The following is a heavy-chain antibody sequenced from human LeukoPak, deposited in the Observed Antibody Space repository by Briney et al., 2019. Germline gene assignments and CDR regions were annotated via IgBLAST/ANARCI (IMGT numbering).Heavy chain of an antibody. CDR1: GFTFSSYW. CDR3: ARGRYYGMDV. J-gene: IGHJ6*02. V-gene: IGHV3-74*01. Sequence: GRSLRLSCAASGFTFSSYWMHWVRQAPGKGLVWVSRINSDGSSTTYADSVEGRFTISRDNAKNTLYLQMNSLRAEDTAVYYCARGRYYGMDVWGQGTTVTVSS. CDR2: INSDGSST.